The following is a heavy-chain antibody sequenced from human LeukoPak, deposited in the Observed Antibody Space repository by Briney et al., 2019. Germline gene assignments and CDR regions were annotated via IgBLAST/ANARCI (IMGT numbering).Heavy chain of an antibody. D-gene: IGHD4-11*01. V-gene: IGHV4-39*01. J-gene: IGHJ4*02. Sequence: PSETLSLTCTVSGGSISGSSYYWGWIRQPPGKGLEWIGSIYYSGSTYYNPSLKSRVTISVDTSKNQFSLKLSSVTAVDTAVYYCARHGYSNLPKIDYWGQGTLVTVSS. CDR1: GGSISGSSYY. CDR3: ARHGYSNLPKIDY. CDR2: IYYSGST.